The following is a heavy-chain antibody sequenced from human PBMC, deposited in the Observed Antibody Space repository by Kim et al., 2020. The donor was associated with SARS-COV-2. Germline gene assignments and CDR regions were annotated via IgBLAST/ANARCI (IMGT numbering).Heavy chain of an antibody. CDR1: GFTFSDYY. V-gene: IGHV3-11*01. CDR2: ISSSGSTI. Sequence: GGSLRLSCAASGFTFSDYYMSWIRQAPGKGLEWVSYISSSGSTIYYADSVKGRFTISRDNAKNSLYLQMNSLRAEDTAVYYCASTWIQLWPFDYWGQGTLVTVSS. J-gene: IGHJ4*02. CDR3: ASTWIQLWPFDY. D-gene: IGHD5-18*01.